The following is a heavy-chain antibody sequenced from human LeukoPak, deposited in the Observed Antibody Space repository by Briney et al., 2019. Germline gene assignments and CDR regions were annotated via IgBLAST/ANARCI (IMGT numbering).Heavy chain of an antibody. V-gene: IGHV3-30*02. J-gene: IGHJ6*03. D-gene: IGHD2-15*01. Sequence: GSLRLSCAASGFTFSSYGMHWVRQAPGKGLEWVAFILFDGSNKYYADSVKGRFTISRDNSKNTLYLQMDSLRPEDTAAHYCAKDHRLCSGGSCYFSYYYYMDVWGKGTTVTVSS. CDR1: GFTFSSYG. CDR3: AKDHRLCSGGSCYFSYYYYMDV. CDR2: ILFDGSNK.